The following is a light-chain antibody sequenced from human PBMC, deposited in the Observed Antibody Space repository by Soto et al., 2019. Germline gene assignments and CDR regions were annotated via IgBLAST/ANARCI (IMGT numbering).Light chain of an antibody. CDR3: PQHGGSPT. CDR2: GAS. Sequence: EIVLTQSPGTLSLSPGERATLSCRASQSVSSSYLAWYQQKPGQAPRLLIYGASSRATGIPDRFSGGGSGNDFTLTISRLEPEDFAVYYSPQHGGSPTFGHRNKVDIK. V-gene: IGKV3-20*01. J-gene: IGKJ1*01. CDR1: QSVSSSY.